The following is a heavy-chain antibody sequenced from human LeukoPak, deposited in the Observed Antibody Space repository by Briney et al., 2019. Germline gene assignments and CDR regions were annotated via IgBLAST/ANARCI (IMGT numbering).Heavy chain of an antibody. Sequence: GGSLRLSCAASGFTFSSYGMSWVRQAPGKGLEWVSAISGSGGSTYYADSVKGRFTISRDNSKNTLYLQMNSLRAEDTAVYYCAKRADSSGYYNYFDYWGQGTLVTVSS. D-gene: IGHD3-22*01. CDR1: GFTFSSYG. CDR3: AKRADSSGYYNYFDY. J-gene: IGHJ4*02. V-gene: IGHV3-23*01. CDR2: ISGSGGST.